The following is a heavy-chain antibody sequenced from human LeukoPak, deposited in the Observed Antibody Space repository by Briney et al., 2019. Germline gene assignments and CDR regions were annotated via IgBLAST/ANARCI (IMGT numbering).Heavy chain of an antibody. J-gene: IGHJ3*02. Sequence: GGSLRLSCAATGFTFSSYSMNWVRQAPGKGLEWVSSITSSSSYIYYADSVKGRFTISRDNARNSLSLQMNSLRAEDTAVYYCAKERIAFDIWGQGTMVTVSS. CDR2: ITSSSSYI. D-gene: IGHD2-15*01. CDR1: GFTFSSYS. V-gene: IGHV3-21*04. CDR3: AKERIAFDI.